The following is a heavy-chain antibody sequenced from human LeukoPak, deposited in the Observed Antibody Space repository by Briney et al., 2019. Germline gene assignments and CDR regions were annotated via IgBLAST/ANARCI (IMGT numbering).Heavy chain of an antibody. CDR1: GGSFSGYY. D-gene: IGHD2-21*02. J-gene: IGHJ4*02. V-gene: IGHV4-34*01. Sequence: PSETLSLTCAVYGGSFSGYYWSWIRQPPGTGLEWIGEINHSVSTNYNPSLKSRVTISVDTSKNQFSLKLSSVTAADTAVYYCARGGYCGGDCYPGRFDYWGQGTLVTVSS. CDR2: INHSVST. CDR3: ARGGYCGGDCYPGRFDY.